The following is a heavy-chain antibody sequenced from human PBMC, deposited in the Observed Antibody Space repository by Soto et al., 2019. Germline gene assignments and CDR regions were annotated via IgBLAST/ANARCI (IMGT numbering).Heavy chain of an antibody. V-gene: IGHV6-1*01. J-gene: IGHJ6*02. CDR3: ARDTIAAKIYYYGMGV. CDR1: GDSVSSNSAA. D-gene: IGHD6-13*01. CDR2: TYYRSKWYN. Sequence: SQTLSLTCAISGDSVSSNSAAWNWIRQSPSRGLEWLGRTYYRSKWYNDYAVSVKSRITINPDTSENQFSLQLNSVTPEDTAVYYCARDTIAAKIYYYGMGVWGQGTTVTVSS.